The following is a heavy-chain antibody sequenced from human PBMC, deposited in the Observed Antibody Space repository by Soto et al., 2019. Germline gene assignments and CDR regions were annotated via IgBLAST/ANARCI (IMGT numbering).Heavy chain of an antibody. CDR2: MYSGGNT. Sequence: GSLRLSCAASGFTVSNNYMSWVRQAPGKGLEWVSVMYSGGNTYYADSVKGRFTISRDISKNTLYLQMNSLRVEDTAVYYCAGHDWFDPWGQGTLVTVSS. CDR3: AGHDWFDP. CDR1: GFTVSNNY. V-gene: IGHV3-66*01. J-gene: IGHJ5*01.